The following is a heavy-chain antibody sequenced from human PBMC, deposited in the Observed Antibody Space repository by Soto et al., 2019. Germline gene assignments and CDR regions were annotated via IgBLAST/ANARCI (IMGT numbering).Heavy chain of an antibody. CDR2: IYYSGST. CDR3: ARNYGSGSPIMPAPPNWFDP. CDR1: GGSISSSSYY. D-gene: IGHD3-10*01. Sequence: SETLSLTCTVSGGSISSSSYYWGRIHQPPGKGLEWIGSIYYSGSTYYNPSLKSRVTISVDTSKNQFSLKLSSVTAADTAVYYCARNYGSGSPIMPAPPNWFDPWGQGTLVTVSS. V-gene: IGHV4-39*01. J-gene: IGHJ5*02.